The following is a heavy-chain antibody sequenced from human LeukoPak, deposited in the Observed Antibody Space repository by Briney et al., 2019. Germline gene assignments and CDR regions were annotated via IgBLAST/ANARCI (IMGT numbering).Heavy chain of an antibody. Sequence: GGSLRLSCAASGFTFSSYGMHWVRQAPGKGLEWVAVIWYDGSNKYYADSVKGRFTISRDNSKNTLYLQMNSLRAEDTAVYYCAFIEVAGTEGGWGQGTLVTVSS. CDR2: IWYDGSNK. D-gene: IGHD6-19*01. V-gene: IGHV3-33*01. J-gene: IGHJ4*02. CDR3: AFIEVAGTEGG. CDR1: GFTFSSYG.